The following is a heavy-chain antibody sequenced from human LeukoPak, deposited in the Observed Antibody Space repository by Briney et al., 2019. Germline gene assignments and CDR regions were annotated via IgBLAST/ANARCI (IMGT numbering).Heavy chain of an antibody. V-gene: IGHV1-69*13. CDR1: GGTFSSYA. Sequence: SVKVSCKASGGTFSSYAISWVRQPPGQGLEWMGGIIPIFGTANYAQKFQGRVTITADESTSTAYMELSSLRSEDTAVYYCARERSHGDRTGGIVDYWGQGTLVTVSS. J-gene: IGHJ4*02. CDR3: ARERSHGDRTGGIVDY. D-gene: IGHD4-17*01. CDR2: IIPIFGTA.